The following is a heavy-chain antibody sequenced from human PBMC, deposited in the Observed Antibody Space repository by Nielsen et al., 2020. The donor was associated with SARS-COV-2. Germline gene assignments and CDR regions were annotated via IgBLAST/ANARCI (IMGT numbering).Heavy chain of an antibody. CDR3: ASPEGYYAPFDY. CDR2: ISGSGGST. CDR1: GFTFSSYV. J-gene: IGHJ4*02. D-gene: IGHD3-10*01. Sequence: GESLKISCAASGFTFSSYVMSWVRQAPGKGLEWVSAISGSGGSTYYADSVKGRFTISRDNSKNTLYLQMNSLRAEDTAVYYCASPEGYYAPFDYWGQGTLVTVSS. V-gene: IGHV3-23*01.